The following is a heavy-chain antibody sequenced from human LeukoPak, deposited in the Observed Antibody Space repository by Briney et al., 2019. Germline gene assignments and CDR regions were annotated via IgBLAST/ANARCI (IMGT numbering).Heavy chain of an antibody. D-gene: IGHD5-24*01. Sequence: PGGSLRLSCAASGFTFSDYYMSWIRQAPGKGLEWVSYISSSSSYTNYADSVKGRFTISRDNYYNIVELQMNSLRAEDTAVYYCARDRGGWLSHDAFDIWGQGTRVTVSS. J-gene: IGHJ3*02. CDR2: ISSSSSYT. CDR1: GFTFSDYY. CDR3: ARDRGGWLSHDAFDI. V-gene: IGHV3-11*06.